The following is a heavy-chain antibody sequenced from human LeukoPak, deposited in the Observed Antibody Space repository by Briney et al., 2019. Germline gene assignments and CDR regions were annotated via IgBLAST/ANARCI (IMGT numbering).Heavy chain of an antibody. V-gene: IGHV1-69*05. CDR3: AIRGLRGYSFDP. J-gene: IGHJ5*02. CDR2: IIPIFGTA. D-gene: IGHD5-18*01. Sequence: SVKVSCKASGGTFSSYAISWVRQAPGQGLEWMGGIIPIFGTANYAQKFQGRVTMTRDTSTSTVYMELSSLRSEDTAVYYCAIRGLRGYSFDPWGQGTLVTVSS. CDR1: GGTFSSYA.